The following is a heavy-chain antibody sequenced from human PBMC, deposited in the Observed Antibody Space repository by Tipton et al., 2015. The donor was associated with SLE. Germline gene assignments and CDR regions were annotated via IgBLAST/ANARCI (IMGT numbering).Heavy chain of an antibody. CDR3: ARRGGSRPDAFDI. V-gene: IGHV4-39*02. D-gene: IGHD6-13*01. CDR2: IYYSGST. CDR1: GGSISSSSYY. J-gene: IGHJ3*02. Sequence: TLSLTCTVSGGSISSSSYYWGWIRQPPGTGLEWIASIYYSGSTYYNPSLKSRVTISVDTSKNHFSLKLSSVTAADTAVYYCARRGGSRPDAFDIWGQGTMVTVSS.